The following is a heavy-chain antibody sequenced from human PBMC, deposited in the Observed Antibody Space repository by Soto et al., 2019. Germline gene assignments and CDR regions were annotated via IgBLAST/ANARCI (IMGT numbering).Heavy chain of an antibody. D-gene: IGHD6-19*01. Sequence: QVQLVQSGAEVKKPGASVKVSCKASGYTFTSYYMHWVRQAPGQGLEWMGTINPSGGSTSYAQKLQGSVTMPRDTSTSTGYMELSSLRSEDTAVYYCARALGIAVAAAHFDYWGQGTLVTVSS. CDR1: GYTFTSYY. CDR3: ARALGIAVAAAHFDY. J-gene: IGHJ4*02. V-gene: IGHV1-46*01. CDR2: INPSGGST.